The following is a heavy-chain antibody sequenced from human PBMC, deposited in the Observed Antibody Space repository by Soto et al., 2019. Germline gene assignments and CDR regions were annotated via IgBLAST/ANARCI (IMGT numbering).Heavy chain of an antibody. CDR2: ITTSSSTI. CDR3: ARRAV. Sequence: EVQLVESGGGLVQPGGSLRLSCAASGFTFSTYSMNWVRQAPGKGLEWISYITTSSSTIYYADSVKCRFTISRDNAKNSLYLQMNSLRVEDTAVYYCARRAVWGQGTTVTVS. V-gene: IGHV3-48*01. J-gene: IGHJ6*02. CDR1: GFTFSTYS.